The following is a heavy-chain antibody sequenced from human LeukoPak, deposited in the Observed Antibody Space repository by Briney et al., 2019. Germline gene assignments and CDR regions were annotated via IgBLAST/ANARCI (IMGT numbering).Heavy chain of an antibody. J-gene: IGHJ4*02. Sequence: GGSLRLSCEASGFTFSSYAMNWVRQTPGKGLEWVSIVSSSGATTYYAASVQGRFTISRDNSKNTLYLQMNSLRAEDTAVYYCARTRGYYDSSGYCFDYWGQGTLVTVSS. V-gene: IGHV3-23*01. CDR3: ARTRGYYDSSGYCFDY. D-gene: IGHD3-22*01. CDR2: VSSSGATT. CDR1: GFTFSSYA.